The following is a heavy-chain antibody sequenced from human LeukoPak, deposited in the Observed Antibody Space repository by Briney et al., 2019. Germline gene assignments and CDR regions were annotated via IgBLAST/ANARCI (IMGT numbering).Heavy chain of an antibody. J-gene: IGHJ4*02. CDR1: GFNFGGYA. Sequence: GGSLRLSCAGSGFNFGGYAMSWVRQAPGKGLEWVANIKHDGSETFYVDSVEGRFTVSRDNAENSMYLQLNSLSAEDTAVYYCGRVISGAIDYWGQGTLVTVSS. CDR2: IKHDGSET. CDR3: GRVISGAIDY. D-gene: IGHD2-15*01. V-gene: IGHV3-7*01.